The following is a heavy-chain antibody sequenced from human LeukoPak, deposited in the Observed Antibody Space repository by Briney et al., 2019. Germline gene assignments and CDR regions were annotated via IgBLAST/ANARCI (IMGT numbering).Heavy chain of an antibody. D-gene: IGHD4-17*01. CDR3: ARAYGDEIYGMDV. J-gene: IGHJ6*02. Sequence: GGSLRLSCAASGFTVSSNYMSWVRQAPGKGLEWVSVIYSGGSTYYADSVKGRFTISRDNSKNTLYLQMNSLRAEDTAVYYCARAYGDEIYGMDVWGQGTTVTVSS. CDR1: GFTVSSNY. CDR2: IYSGGST. V-gene: IGHV3-66*01.